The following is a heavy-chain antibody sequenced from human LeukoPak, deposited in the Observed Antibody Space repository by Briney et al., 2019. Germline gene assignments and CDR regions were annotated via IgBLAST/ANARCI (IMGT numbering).Heavy chain of an antibody. D-gene: IGHD3-22*01. CDR3: TCGYYSRGDY. J-gene: IGHJ4*02. CDR1: GGSISSATYY. Sequence: SETLSLTCNVSGGSISSATYYWGWIRQPPGKGLEWIGSVYYSGSTYYNPSLKSRVTISLDTSESQFSVKLNSVTAADTAIYYCTCGYYSRGDYWGQGTLVTVSS. CDR2: VYYSGST. V-gene: IGHV4-39*01.